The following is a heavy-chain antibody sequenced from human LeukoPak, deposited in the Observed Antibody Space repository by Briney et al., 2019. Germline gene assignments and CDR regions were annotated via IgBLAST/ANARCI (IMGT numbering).Heavy chain of an antibody. CDR1: GYTFTSYA. CDR3: ARLKYCTNGVCYAGFDY. D-gene: IGHD2-8*01. V-gene: IGHV1-3*01. CDR2: INAGNGNT. Sequence: ASVKVSCKASGYTFTSYAMHWVRQAPGQRLEWMGWINAGNGNTKYSQKFQGRVTITRDTSADTAYVELSSLRSEDTAAYYCARLKYCTNGVCYAGFDYWGQGTLVTVSS. J-gene: IGHJ4*02.